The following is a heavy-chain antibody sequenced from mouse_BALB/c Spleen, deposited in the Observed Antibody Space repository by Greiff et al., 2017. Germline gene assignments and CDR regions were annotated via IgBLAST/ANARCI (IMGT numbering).Heavy chain of an antibody. V-gene: IGHV1S81*02. CDR1: GYTFTSYY. CDR2: INPSNGGT. D-gene: IGHD1-1*01. CDR3: TRDYGSTYAMDY. Sequence: VQLHQSGAELVKPGASVKLSCKASGYTFTSYYMYWVKQRPGQGLEWIGEINPSNGGTNFNEKFKSKATLTVDKSSSTAYMQLSSLTSEDSAVYYCTRDYGSTYAMDYWGQGTSVTVSS. J-gene: IGHJ4*01.